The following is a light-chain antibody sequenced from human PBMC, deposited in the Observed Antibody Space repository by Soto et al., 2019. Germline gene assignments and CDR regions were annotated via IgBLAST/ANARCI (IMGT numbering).Light chain of an antibody. CDR2: GAS. J-gene: IGKJ2*01. CDR1: QSVTSSH. CDR3: QQYGSSTYT. Sequence: EIVLTQSPGSLSLSPRERATLSCRASQSVTSSHLAWYQQKPGQAPRLLIYGASRRATGIPDRFSGSGSGTDFTLTISRLEPEDSAMYYCQQYGSSTYTFGQGTKV. V-gene: IGKV3-20*01.